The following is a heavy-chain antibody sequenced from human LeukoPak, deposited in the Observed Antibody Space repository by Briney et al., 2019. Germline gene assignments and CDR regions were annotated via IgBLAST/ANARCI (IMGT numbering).Heavy chain of an antibody. CDR2: ISYDGSNR. J-gene: IGHJ4*02. CDR3: AKDTDYGDYGLHY. Sequence: GRSLRLSCAASGFTFSSYGMHWVRQAPGKGLEWVAVISYDGSNRYYADSVKGRFTISRDNSKNTLYLQMNSLRAEDTAVYYCAKDTDYGDYGLHYWGQGTLVTVSS. CDR1: GFTFSSYG. D-gene: IGHD4-17*01. V-gene: IGHV3-30*18.